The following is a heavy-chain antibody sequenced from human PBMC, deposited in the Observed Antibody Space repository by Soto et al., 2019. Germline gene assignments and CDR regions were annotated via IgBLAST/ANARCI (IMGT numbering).Heavy chain of an antibody. CDR3: ARDRAYGDPQGGYFDY. CDR2: IIPIFGTA. V-gene: IGHV1-69*01. J-gene: IGHJ4*02. Sequence: QVQLVQSGAEVKKPGSSVKVSCKASGGTFSSYAISWVRQAPGQGLEWMGGIIPIFGTANYAQKFQGRVTITADESTSTAYMELSSLRSEDTVMYYCARDRAYGDPQGGYFDYWGQGTLVTVSS. D-gene: IGHD4-17*01. CDR1: GGTFSSYA.